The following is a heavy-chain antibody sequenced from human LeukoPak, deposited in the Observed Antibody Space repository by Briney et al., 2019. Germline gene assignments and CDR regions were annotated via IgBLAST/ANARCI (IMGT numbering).Heavy chain of an antibody. CDR3: AKGAVAGNYYYYGMDV. CDR1: GFTFRNYA. Sequence: GSLRLSCAVSGFTFRNYALHWVRQAPGKGLEWVAVISYDGSKKYYADSVKGRFTISRDNSKNTLYLQMNSLRAEDTAVYYCAKGAVAGNYYYYGMDVWGQGTTVTVSS. D-gene: IGHD6-19*01. CDR2: ISYDGSKK. V-gene: IGHV3-30-3*01. J-gene: IGHJ6*02.